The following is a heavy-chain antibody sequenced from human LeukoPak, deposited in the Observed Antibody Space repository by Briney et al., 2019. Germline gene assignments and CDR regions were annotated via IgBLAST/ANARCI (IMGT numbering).Heavy chain of an antibody. D-gene: IGHD6-19*01. CDR2: IRYDGSNK. J-gene: IGHJ6*02. V-gene: IGHV3-30*02. Sequence: PGGSLRLSCAASGFTFSSYGMHWVRQAPGKGLEWVAFIRYDGSNKYYADSVKGRFTISRDNSKNTLYLQMNSLRAEDTAVYYCARGLLSDGNSGWFHYYYGMDVWGQGTTVTVSS. CDR3: ARGLLSDGNSGWFHYYYGMDV. CDR1: GFTFSSYG.